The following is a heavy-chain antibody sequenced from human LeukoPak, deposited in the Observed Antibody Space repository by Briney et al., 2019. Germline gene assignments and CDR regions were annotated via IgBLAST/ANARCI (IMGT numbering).Heavy chain of an antibody. CDR2: IHHSGNT. V-gene: IGHV4-34*01. CDR1: GGSFSGYY. D-gene: IGHD2-2*01. J-gene: IGHJ4*02. Sequence: SETLSLTCAVYGGSFSGYYWSWIRQPPGKGLEWIGSIHHSGNTYYDPSLKSRVTISVDTSKNEFSLKLTSVTAADTAVYYCASRVVPGATYYFHYWGQGILVTVSS. CDR3: ASRVVPGATYYFHY.